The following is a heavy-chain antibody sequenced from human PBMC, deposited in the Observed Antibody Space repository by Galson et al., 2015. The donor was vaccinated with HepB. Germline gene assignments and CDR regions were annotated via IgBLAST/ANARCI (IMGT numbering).Heavy chain of an antibody. CDR1: GYSLSEFS. CDR3: ARGRGYDELDS. D-gene: IGHD5-12*01. J-gene: IGHJ4*02. Sequence: SVKVSCKVSGYSLSEFSTHWVRQAPGKGLECMGRFDPQEGETMYAEKFEGRLTMTEDTSTDTAYMELRSLTSDDTAVYYCARGRGYDELDSWGQGTLVTVSS. CDR2: FDPQEGET. V-gene: IGHV1-24*01.